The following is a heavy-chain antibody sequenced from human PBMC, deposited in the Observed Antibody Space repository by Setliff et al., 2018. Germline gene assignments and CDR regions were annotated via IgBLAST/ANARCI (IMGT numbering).Heavy chain of an antibody. D-gene: IGHD6-19*01. CDR1: GFTFSSYA. J-gene: IGHJ3*02. CDR2: ISGYGSRT. CDR3: IRDTSGRDAFDI. V-gene: IGHV3-23*01. Sequence: GESLRLSCAASGFTFSSYAMTWVCQAPGKGLEWVSGISGYGSRTYYADSVKGRSTISRDNSQNTMYLQMNSLRAEDTAVYYCIRDTSGRDAFDIWGQGTMVTVSS.